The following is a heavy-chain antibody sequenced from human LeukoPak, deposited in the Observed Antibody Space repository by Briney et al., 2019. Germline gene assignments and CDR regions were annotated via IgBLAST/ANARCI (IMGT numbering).Heavy chain of an antibody. Sequence: PGGSLRLFCAASGFTVSSNYMSWVRQAPGKGLEWVSVIYSGGSTYYADSVKGRFTISRDNSKNTLYLQMNSLRAEDTAVYYCARPIAAAGIRGDYYMDVWGKGTTVTVSS. CDR2: IYSGGST. CDR3: ARPIAAAGIRGDYYMDV. D-gene: IGHD6-13*01. CDR1: GFTVSSNY. J-gene: IGHJ6*03. V-gene: IGHV3-66*02.